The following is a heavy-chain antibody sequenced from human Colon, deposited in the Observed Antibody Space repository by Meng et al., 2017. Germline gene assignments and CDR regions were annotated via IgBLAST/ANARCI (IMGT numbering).Heavy chain of an antibody. CDR3: ARGMDKAKAGY. CDR2: IHPTGST. V-gene: IGHV4-34*02. J-gene: IGHJ4*02. D-gene: IGHD5-18*01. CDR1: GWSFSGYL. Sequence: QVQVQQGGAGLLKPSENLFLTCAVYGWSFSGYLRSWVRQPPGKGVEWIGEIHPTGSTSCNPSLKSRVSISVDTSKNQFSLKVSSVTAADTAMYYCARGMDKAKAGYWGQGTLVTVSS.